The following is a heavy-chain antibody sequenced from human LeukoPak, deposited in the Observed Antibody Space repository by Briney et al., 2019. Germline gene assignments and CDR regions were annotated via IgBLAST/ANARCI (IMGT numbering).Heavy chain of an antibody. D-gene: IGHD3-10*01. Sequence: GGSLRLSCTASGFAFNTYAMHWVRQAPGKGLEFVSAISYNGDITYYANSVKGRFTISRDNAKYTLYLHMGSLRPKDMAVYYCARDSPLLWGFGELWSYAFDIWGQGT. CDR3: ARDSPLLWGFGELWSYAFDI. J-gene: IGHJ3*02. CDR2: ISYNGDIT. V-gene: IGHV3-64*01. CDR1: GFAFNTYA.